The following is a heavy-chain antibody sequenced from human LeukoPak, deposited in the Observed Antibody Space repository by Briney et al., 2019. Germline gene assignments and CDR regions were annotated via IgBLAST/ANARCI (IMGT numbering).Heavy chain of an antibody. V-gene: IGHV1-18*01. CDR2: ISAYNGNT. CDR3: ARGCGGDCRGNAFDI. D-gene: IGHD2-21*02. Sequence: ASVKVSCKSSGYTFTSYGISWVRQAPGQGLEWMGWISAYNGNTNYAQKLQGRVTMTTDTSTSTAYMELRSLRSDDTAVYYCARGCGGDCRGNAFDIWGQGTMVTVSS. J-gene: IGHJ3*02. CDR1: GYTFTSYG.